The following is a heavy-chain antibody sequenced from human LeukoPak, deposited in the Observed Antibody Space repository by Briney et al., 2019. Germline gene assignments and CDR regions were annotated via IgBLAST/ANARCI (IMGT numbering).Heavy chain of an antibody. CDR2: IYYSGST. V-gene: IGHV4-59*01. CDR3: ARLWCSSTSCPIDY. CDR1: GGSISSYY. J-gene: IGHJ4*02. Sequence: SETLSLTCTVSGGSISSYYWSWIRQPPGKGLEWIGYIYYSGSTNYNPSLKSRVTISVDTSKNQFSLKLSSVTAADTAVYYCARLWCSSTSCPIDYWGQGTLVTVSS. D-gene: IGHD2-2*01.